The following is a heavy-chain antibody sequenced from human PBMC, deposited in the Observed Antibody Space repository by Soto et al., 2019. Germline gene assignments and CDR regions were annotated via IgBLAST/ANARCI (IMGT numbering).Heavy chain of an antibody. CDR1: GGSIISGY. Sequence: SETLSLTCTVSGGSIISGYWSWIRQPPGKGLEWIGYVSYSGNTNYNPSLKSRVTMSVDTPKNQFSLRLSSVTTADTAVYYCAGLRGYAGSPIDYWGQGTLVTVSS. CDR2: VSYSGNT. V-gene: IGHV4-59*01. D-gene: IGHD2-15*01. CDR3: AGLRGYAGSPIDY. J-gene: IGHJ4*02.